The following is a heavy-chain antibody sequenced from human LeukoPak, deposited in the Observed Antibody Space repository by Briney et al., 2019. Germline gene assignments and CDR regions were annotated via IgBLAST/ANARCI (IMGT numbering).Heavy chain of an antibody. CDR2: IYSGGST. D-gene: IGHD2-2*01. J-gene: IGHJ4*02. Sequence: GGSLRLSCAASGFTFSSYGMSWVRQAPGKGLEWVSTIYSGGSTYYADSVRGRFTISRDNSKNTLYLQMNSVRAEDTAVYYCARDSGGFGRYCSSTSCPKYYFDYWGQGTLVIVSS. CDR1: GFTFSSYG. CDR3: ARDSGGFGRYCSSTSCPKYYFDY. V-gene: IGHV3-66*01.